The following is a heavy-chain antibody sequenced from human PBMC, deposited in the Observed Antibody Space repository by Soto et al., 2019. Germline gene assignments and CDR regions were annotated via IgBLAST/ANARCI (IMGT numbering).Heavy chain of an antibody. Sequence: QVQLQESGPGLVKPSQTLSLTCTVSGGSISSGDYYWSWIRQHPGKGLEWIGYIYYRGSTSYNPALKSRVSLSVDASKNQLSLKLSSVTAADTAVYYCAGGRGIAAAGPFDPWGQGTLVTVSS. D-gene: IGHD6-13*01. CDR1: GGSISSGDYY. CDR2: IYYRGST. J-gene: IGHJ5*02. V-gene: IGHV4-31*03. CDR3: AGGRGIAAAGPFDP.